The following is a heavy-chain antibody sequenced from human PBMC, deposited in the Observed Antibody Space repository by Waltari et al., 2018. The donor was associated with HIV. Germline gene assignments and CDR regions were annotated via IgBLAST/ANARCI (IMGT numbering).Heavy chain of an antibody. CDR2: IYPGHSEP. Sequence: EEKLVQSGAEVKEPGESLKISCKSLGNNFAGYWVGWVRQMPGNGLEWSGRIYPGHSEPGYPLSSQGRVIMSTDSSISTFYLQWSSLRASDTAMYYCARRKGDYRTAFDTWGQGTMVTASS. CDR1: GNNFAGYW. J-gene: IGHJ3*02. D-gene: IGHD4-17*01. V-gene: IGHV5-51*01. CDR3: ARRKGDYRTAFDT.